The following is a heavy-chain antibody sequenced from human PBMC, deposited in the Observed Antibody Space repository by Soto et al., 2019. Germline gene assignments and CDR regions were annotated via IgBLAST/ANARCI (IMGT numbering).Heavy chain of an antibody. Sequence: SVKVSCKASGGTFSSYAISWVRQAPGQGLEWMGGIIPIFGTANYAQKFQGRVTITADESTSTAYMELSSLRSEDTAVYYCAREVRCSSTSCYMGFSWFDPWGQGTLVTVSS. J-gene: IGHJ5*02. D-gene: IGHD2-2*02. V-gene: IGHV1-69*13. CDR2: IIPIFGTA. CDR1: GGTFSSYA. CDR3: AREVRCSSTSCYMGFSWFDP.